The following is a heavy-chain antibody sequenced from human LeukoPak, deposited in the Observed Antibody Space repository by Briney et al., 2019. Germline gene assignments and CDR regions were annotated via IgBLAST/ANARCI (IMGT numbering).Heavy chain of an antibody. J-gene: IGHJ4*02. Sequence: SETLSLTCAVYGGSFSGYYWSWIRQPPGKGLEWIGEINHSGSTNYNPSLKSRVTISVDTSKNQFSLKLSSVTAADTAVYYCASPTRGEWGRGTLVTVSS. CDR1: GGSFSGYY. CDR3: ASPTRGE. D-gene: IGHD3-16*01. CDR2: INHSGST. V-gene: IGHV4-34*01.